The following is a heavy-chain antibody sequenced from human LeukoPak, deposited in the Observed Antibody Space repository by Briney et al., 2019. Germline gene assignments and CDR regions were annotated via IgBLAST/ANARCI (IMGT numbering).Heavy chain of an antibody. CDR1: AGSISTYY. J-gene: IGHJ4*02. V-gene: IGHV4-4*07. CDR3: ARADSSGWSYYFDY. D-gene: IGHD6-19*01. CDR2: IYTSGST. Sequence: SETLSLTCTVSAGSISTYYWIWIRQPAAKGLEWIGRIYTSGSTNYNPSLKSRVTMSVDTSKNQFSLKLSSVTAADTAVYYCARADSSGWSYYFDYWGQGTLVTVSS.